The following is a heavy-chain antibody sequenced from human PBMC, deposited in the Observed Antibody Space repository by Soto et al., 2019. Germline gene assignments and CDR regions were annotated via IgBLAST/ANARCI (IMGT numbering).Heavy chain of an antibody. J-gene: IGHJ6*02. CDR1: GGPIISFNYY. D-gene: IGHD6-19*01. V-gene: IGHV4-61*01. CDR3: ARLRRLAAVANYYYHSMDV. Sequence: SETLSLTCNVSGGPIISFNYYWSWIRQPPGKGLEWIGYVYHSGITNYNPSLKSRVTTSVDTSKNQVSLRLYSVTAADTGVYYCARLRRLAAVANYYYHSMDVWGQGTTVTVPS. CDR2: VYHSGIT.